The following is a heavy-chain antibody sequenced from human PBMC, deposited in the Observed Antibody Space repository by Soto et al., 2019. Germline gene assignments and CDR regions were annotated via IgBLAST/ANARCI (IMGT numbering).Heavy chain of an antibody. V-gene: IGHV3-21*01. Sequence: EVQLVESGGGLVKPGGSLRLSCAASGFTFSSYSMNWVRQAPGKGLEWVSSISSSSSYIYYADSVKGRFTISRDNAKNALHLQMTSLRAEDTAVCYGASEGGGDMVRGAGFAYWGQGTMVPVSS. CDR3: ASEGGGDMVRGAGFAY. CDR1: GFTFSSYS. D-gene: IGHD3-10*01. J-gene: IGHJ4*02. CDR2: ISSSSSYI.